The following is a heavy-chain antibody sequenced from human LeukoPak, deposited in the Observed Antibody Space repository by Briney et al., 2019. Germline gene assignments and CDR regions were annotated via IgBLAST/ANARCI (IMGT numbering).Heavy chain of an antibody. CDR1: GASISSGSNY. CDR2: IYSSGST. V-gene: IGHV4-39*07. Sequence: PSETLSLTCSVSGASISSGSNYWGWIRQPPGKTLEWIGSIYSSGSTYYNPSLKSRVIIIIDTPKNHFSLTLSSVTAADTAVYYCARPYDFWSGKTLGYWGQGTLVTVSS. CDR3: ARPYDFWSGKTLGY. D-gene: IGHD3-3*01. J-gene: IGHJ4*02.